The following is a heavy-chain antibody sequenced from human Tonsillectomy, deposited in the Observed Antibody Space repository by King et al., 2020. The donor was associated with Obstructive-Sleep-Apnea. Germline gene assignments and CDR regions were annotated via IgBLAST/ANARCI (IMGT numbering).Heavy chain of an antibody. V-gene: IGHV5-51*01. CDR2: IYPGDSET. D-gene: IGHD2-2*01. J-gene: IGHJ1*01. CDR3: ARSVLPAAIEYFQN. Sequence: IGWVRQMPGKDLEWMGIIYPGDSETRYSPSFQGQVTMSADKSISTAYLQWRRLGASATAMYYCARSVLPAAIEYFQNWGQGTLVTVSS.